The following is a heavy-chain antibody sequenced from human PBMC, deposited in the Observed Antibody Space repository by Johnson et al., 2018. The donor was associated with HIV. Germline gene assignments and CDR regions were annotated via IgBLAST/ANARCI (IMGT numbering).Heavy chain of an antibody. CDR3: ARVGYGVLLWFGVDDAFDI. CDR2: IYSGGST. CDR1: GFTVSSNY. J-gene: IGHJ3*02. D-gene: IGHD3-10*01. V-gene: IGHV3-66*01. Sequence: VQLVESGGGLVQPGGSLRLSCAASGFTVSSNYMSWVRQAPGKGLEWFSVIYSGGSTYYADSVKGRFTISRDNSKNTLYLQMNTLRAEDKAVYYCARVGYGVLLWFGVDDAFDIWGQGTMVTVSS.